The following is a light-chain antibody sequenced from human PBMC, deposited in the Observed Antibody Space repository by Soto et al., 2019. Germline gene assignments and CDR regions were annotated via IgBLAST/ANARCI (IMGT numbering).Light chain of an antibody. CDR3: QQYNKWPPYT. Sequence: EIVMTQSPATLSVSPGERVTLSCRASRSVGSNLAWYQQKPGQAPRLLIYDASTRATGLPARFSGSGSGTDFNLTISNLQSEDFAVYYCQQYNKWPPYTFGPGTKVDIK. J-gene: IGKJ2*01. CDR1: RSVGSN. CDR2: DAS. V-gene: IGKV3-15*01.